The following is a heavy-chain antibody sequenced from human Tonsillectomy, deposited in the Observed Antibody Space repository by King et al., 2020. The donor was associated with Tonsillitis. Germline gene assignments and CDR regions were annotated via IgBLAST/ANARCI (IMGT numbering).Heavy chain of an antibody. CDR3: AKDGGWNYAWFDP. CDR2: LSGSGGST. J-gene: IGHJ5*02. V-gene: IGHV3-23*04. D-gene: IGHD1-7*01. CDR1: GFTFSSYS. Sequence: VQLVESGGGVVQPGGSLRLSCAASGFTFSSYSMSWFRQDPGKGLEWFSALSGSGGSTYYADSVKGRFTISRDNSKNTLYLQMNSLRAEDTAVYYCAKDGGWNYAWFDPWGQGTLVTVSS.